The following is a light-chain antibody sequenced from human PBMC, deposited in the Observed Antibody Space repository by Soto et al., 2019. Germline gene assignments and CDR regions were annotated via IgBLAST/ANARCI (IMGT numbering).Light chain of an antibody. Sequence: DIQMTQSPSSLSASVGDRFTITCRASQSISSYLNWYQQKPGKAPKLLIYAASSLQSGVPSRFSGSGSGTDSTLTISSLQPEDVATYYCQHYDHLPITFGQGTRLEI. J-gene: IGKJ5*01. CDR3: QHYDHLPIT. V-gene: IGKV1-39*01. CDR2: AAS. CDR1: QSISSY.